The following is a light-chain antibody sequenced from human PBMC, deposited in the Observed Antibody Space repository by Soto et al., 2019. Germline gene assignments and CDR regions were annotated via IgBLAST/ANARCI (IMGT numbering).Light chain of an antibody. CDR1: QSVSSSY. CDR2: AAA. Sequence: EIVLTQSPGTLSLSPGERATLSCRASQSVSSSYLVWHQQKPGQAPRRLLYAAAHSAPGSPDRFSGSGSGTDDSPITSRLVADDVAVEYCWQYDSSPCTFGQGTKVDVK. CDR3: WQYDSSPCT. J-gene: IGKJ1*01. V-gene: IGKV3-20*01.